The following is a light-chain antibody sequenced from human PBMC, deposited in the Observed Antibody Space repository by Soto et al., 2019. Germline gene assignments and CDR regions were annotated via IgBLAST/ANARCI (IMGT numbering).Light chain of an antibody. Sequence: DIPMTQSPSSLSAYVGDRVTITCRASQSISSYLNWYQQKPGKAPKLLIYKASSLESGVPSRFSGSGSGTEFTLTISSLQPDDFATYYCQPYSSFWTFGQGTKVDIK. CDR1: QSISSY. J-gene: IGKJ1*01. CDR3: QPYSSFWT. CDR2: KAS. V-gene: IGKV1-5*03.